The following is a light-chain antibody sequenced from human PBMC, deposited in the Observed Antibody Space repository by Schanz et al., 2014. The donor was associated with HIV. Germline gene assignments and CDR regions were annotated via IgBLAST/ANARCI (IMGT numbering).Light chain of an antibody. Sequence: QSVLTQPASVSGSPGQSITISCTGPSSDVGSYNLVSWYQQHPGKAPKLMIYEGSKRPSGVSNRFSGSKSGNTASLTISGLQAEDEGEYYCCSYGGSPVVFGGGTKLTVL. CDR1: SSDVGSYNL. J-gene: IGLJ2*01. CDR3: CSYGGSPVV. CDR2: EGS. V-gene: IGLV2-23*01.